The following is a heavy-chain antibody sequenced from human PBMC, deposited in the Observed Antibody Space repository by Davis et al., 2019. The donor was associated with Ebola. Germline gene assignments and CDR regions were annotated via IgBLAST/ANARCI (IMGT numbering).Heavy chain of an antibody. D-gene: IGHD3-3*01. J-gene: IGHJ6*02. Sequence: MPSETLSLTCAVYGGSFSGYYWSWIRQPPGKGLEWIGEINHSGSTNYNPSLKSRVTISVDTSKNQFSLKLSSVTAADTAVYYCARGGFLEWLSDYYYYGMDVWGQGTTVTVSS. V-gene: IGHV4-34*01. CDR1: GGSFSGYY. CDR3: ARGGFLEWLSDYYYYGMDV. CDR2: INHSGST.